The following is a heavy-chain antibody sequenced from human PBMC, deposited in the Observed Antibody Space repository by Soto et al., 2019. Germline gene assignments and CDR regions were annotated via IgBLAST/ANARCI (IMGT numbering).Heavy chain of an antibody. CDR2: IYYSGNI. D-gene: IGHD5-18*01. J-gene: IGHJ4*02. CDR1: GGSISSYF. Sequence: SETLSLTCTVSGGSISSYFWSWIRQPPGKGLEWIGHIYYSGNIKYNPSLQSRLTISVDTSKNQFSLKVNSVTAADTAVYYCARDHPHSYGVYYFDYWGQGTPVTVSS. CDR3: ARDHPHSYGVYYFDY. V-gene: IGHV4-59*12.